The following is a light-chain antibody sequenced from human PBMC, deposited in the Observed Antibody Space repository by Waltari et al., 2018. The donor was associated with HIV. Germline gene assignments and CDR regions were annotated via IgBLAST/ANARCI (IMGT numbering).Light chain of an antibody. Sequence: SALPQPASAAGSLGQSIPLACPGASGSVRGNHFVSLLQQHPGKAPKLIIYNVNSRPSGVSIRFSGSRSANTASLTISGLQAEDEADYFCCSYTSSGPRYVLFGGGTRLTVL. V-gene: IGLV2-14*03. J-gene: IGLJ2*01. CDR3: CSYTSSGPRYVL. CDR2: NVN. CDR1: SGSVRGNHF.